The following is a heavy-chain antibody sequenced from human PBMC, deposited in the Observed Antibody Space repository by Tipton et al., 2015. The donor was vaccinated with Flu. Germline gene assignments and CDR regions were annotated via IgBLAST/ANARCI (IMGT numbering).Heavy chain of an antibody. CDR3: ARAPYDFWSGYYLFDY. CDR2: ISSSGSTI. V-gene: IGHV3-48*03. Sequence: SLRLSCAASGFTFSSYEMNWVRQAPGKGLEWVSYISSSGSTIYYADSVKGRFTISRDNAKNSLYLQMNSLRAEDTAVYYCARAPYDFWSGYYLFDYWGQGTLVTVSS. CDR1: GFTFSSYE. J-gene: IGHJ4*02. D-gene: IGHD3-3*01.